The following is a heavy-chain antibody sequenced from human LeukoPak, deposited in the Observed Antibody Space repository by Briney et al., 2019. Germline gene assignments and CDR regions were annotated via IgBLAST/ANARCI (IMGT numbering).Heavy chain of an antibody. D-gene: IGHD2-15*01. CDR1: GFTSSSYE. J-gene: IGHJ5*02. Sequence: PGGSLRLSCAASGFTSSSYEMNWVSQAAGKGREWVSYISSSGSTIYYADSVKGRFTISRDNARNSRYLQMNSLRAEDTAVYYWALGRMMGYNRFDPWGQGTLVTVSS. CDR3: ALGRMMGYNRFDP. CDR2: ISSSGSTI. V-gene: IGHV3-48*03.